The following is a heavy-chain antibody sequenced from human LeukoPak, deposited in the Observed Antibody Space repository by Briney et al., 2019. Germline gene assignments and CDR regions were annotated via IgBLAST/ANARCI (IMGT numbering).Heavy chain of an antibody. Sequence: ASVKVSCKASGYTFTGDYIHWVRQAPGQGLGWMCWTNPGGGGTIYAQKFQGRVTMNTDTSISTAFMELSRLRSDDTAMYYCARGGRLGELSLGQNAFDIWGQGTMVTVSS. CDR1: GYTFTGDY. D-gene: IGHD3-16*01. CDR3: ARGGRLGELSLGQNAFDI. V-gene: IGHV1-2*02. CDR2: TNPGGGGT. J-gene: IGHJ3*02.